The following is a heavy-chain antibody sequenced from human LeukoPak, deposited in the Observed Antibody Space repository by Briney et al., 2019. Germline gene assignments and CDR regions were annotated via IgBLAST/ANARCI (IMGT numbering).Heavy chain of an antibody. CDR2: INPNSGGT. J-gene: IGHJ6*02. V-gene: IGHV1-2*02. CDR1: GYTFTGYY. Sequence: ASVKVSCKASGYTFTGYYMHWVRQAPGQGVEWMGWINPNSGGTNYAQKFQGRVTMTRDTSISTAYMELSRLRSDDTAVYYCARVGIFGVVILDYYYGMDVWGQGTTVTVSS. D-gene: IGHD3-3*01. CDR3: ARVGIFGVVILDYYYGMDV.